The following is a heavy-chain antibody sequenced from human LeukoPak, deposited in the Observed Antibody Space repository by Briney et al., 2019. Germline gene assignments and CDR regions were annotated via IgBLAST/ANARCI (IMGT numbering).Heavy chain of an antibody. Sequence: GGSLRLSCAASGFTFSSYAMHWVRQAPGKGLEWVAVISYDGSNKYYADSVKGRFTISRDNSKNTLYLQMNSLRAEDTAVYYCARDGFLEWLSRNYYYYGMDVWGQGTTVTVSS. CDR2: ISYDGSNK. CDR3: ARDGFLEWLSRNYYYYGMDV. CDR1: GFTFSSYA. J-gene: IGHJ6*02. D-gene: IGHD3-3*01. V-gene: IGHV3-30-3*01.